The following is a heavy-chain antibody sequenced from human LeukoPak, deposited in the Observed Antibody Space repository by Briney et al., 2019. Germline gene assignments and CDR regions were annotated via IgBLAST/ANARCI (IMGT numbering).Heavy chain of an antibody. V-gene: IGHV1-69*01. CDR3: ARGARGYGGPYYYYGMDV. J-gene: IGHJ6*04. Sequence: ASVKVSCKASGGTFSSYAISWVRQAPGQGLEWMGGIIPIFGTANYAQKFQGRVTITADESTSTAYMELSSLGSEDTAVYYCARGARGYGGPYYYYGMDVWGKGTTVTVSS. CDR1: GGTFSSYA. CDR2: IIPIFGTA. D-gene: IGHD5-12*01.